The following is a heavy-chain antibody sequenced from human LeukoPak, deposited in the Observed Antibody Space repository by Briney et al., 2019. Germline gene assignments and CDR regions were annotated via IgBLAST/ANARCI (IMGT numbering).Heavy chain of an antibody. J-gene: IGHJ2*01. CDR2: IYYSGST. D-gene: IGHD3-22*01. Sequence: SETLSLTCTVSGGSISSYYWSWIRQPPGKGLEWIGYIYYSGSTNYNPSLKRRVTISVDTSKNQFSLKLSSVTAADTAVYYCARAVYYYDSSGYPYWYFDLWGQGTLVTVSS. CDR1: GGSISSYY. CDR3: ARAVYYYDSSGYPYWYFDL. V-gene: IGHV4-59*01.